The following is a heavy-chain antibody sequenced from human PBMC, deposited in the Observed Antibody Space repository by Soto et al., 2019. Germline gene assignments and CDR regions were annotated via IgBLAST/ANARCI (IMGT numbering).Heavy chain of an antibody. Sequence: QVQMVQSGAEVKKPGASVKVSCKASGYTFRLYYIHWVRQAPGQGLEWMGIIDPSDGRTTYAQKFQGSLTMTRDKSTSTVYMELRSLRSEDTAVYYCAREVADSGGYLLYWGQGTLVTVSS. D-gene: IGHD3-22*01. CDR2: IDPSDGRT. CDR3: AREVADSGGYLLY. CDR1: GYTFRLYY. J-gene: IGHJ4*02. V-gene: IGHV1-46*01.